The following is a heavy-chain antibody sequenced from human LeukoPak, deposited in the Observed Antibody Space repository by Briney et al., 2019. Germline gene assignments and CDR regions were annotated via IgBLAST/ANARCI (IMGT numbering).Heavy chain of an antibody. CDR1: GYTFNTYA. CDR3: ASSSSGWFNY. CDR2: INTNTGNP. Sequence: ASVKVSCKASGYTFNTYAMNWVRQAPGQGLEWMGWINTNTGNPTYAQGFTGRFVFSLDTSVSTAYLQISSLKAEDTAVYYCASSSSGWFNYWGQGTLVTVSS. J-gene: IGHJ4*02. V-gene: IGHV7-4-1*02. D-gene: IGHD6-19*01.